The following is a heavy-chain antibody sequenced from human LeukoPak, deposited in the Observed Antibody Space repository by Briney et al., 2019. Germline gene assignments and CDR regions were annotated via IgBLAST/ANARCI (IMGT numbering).Heavy chain of an antibody. Sequence: ASVKVSCKASGYTFTSYAMHWVRQAPGQRLEWMGWINAGNGNTKYSQKFQGRVTITRDTSASTAYMELSSLRSEDTAVYYCARDTGVKGYGDLGDYWGQGTLVTVSS. V-gene: IGHV1-3*01. D-gene: IGHD4-17*01. CDR3: ARDTGVKGYGDLGDY. J-gene: IGHJ4*02. CDR1: GYTFTSYA. CDR2: INAGNGNT.